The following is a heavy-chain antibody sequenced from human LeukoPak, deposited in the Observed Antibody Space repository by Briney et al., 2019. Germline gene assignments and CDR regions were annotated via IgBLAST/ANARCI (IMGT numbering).Heavy chain of an antibody. Sequence: EASVKVSCKVSGYTLTELSMHWVRQAPGQGLEWMGWISAYNGNTNYAQKLQGRVTMTTDTSTSTAYMELRSLRSDDTAVYYCARDSLLWFGELLYVFDYWGQGTLVTVSS. D-gene: IGHD3-10*01. V-gene: IGHV1-18*01. J-gene: IGHJ4*02. CDR2: ISAYNGNT. CDR3: ARDSLLWFGELLYVFDY. CDR1: GYTLTELS.